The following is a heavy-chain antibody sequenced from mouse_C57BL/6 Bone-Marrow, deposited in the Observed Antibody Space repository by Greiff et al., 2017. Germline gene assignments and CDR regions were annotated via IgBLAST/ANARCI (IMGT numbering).Heavy chain of an antibody. D-gene: IGHD1-1*01. CDR1: GYTFTDYY. V-gene: IGHV1-76*01. J-gene: IGHJ2*01. CDR2: IYPGSGNT. Sequence: QVQLQQPGAELVKPGASVKLSCKASGYTFTDYYINWVKQRPGQGLEWIARIYPGSGNTYYNEKFKGKATVTAEKSSSTAYMQLSSLTSEDSAVYFCARKGYYGSSFDYWGQGTTLTVSS. CDR3: ARKGYYGSSFDY.